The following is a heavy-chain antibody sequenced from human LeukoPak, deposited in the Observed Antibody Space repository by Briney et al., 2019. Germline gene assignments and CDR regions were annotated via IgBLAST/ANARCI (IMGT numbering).Heavy chain of an antibody. CDR2: INHSGST. Sequence: SQTLSLTCTVSGGSISSGDYYWSWIRQPPGKGLEWIGEINHSGSTNYNPSLKSRVTISVDTSKNQFSLKLSSVTAADTAVYYCARGSDYDYVWGSYRYTPTRNRNFDYWGQGTLVTVSS. V-gene: IGHV4-30-4*08. CDR3: ARGSDYDYVWGSYRYTPTRNRNFDY. D-gene: IGHD3-16*02. CDR1: GGSISSGDYY. J-gene: IGHJ4*02.